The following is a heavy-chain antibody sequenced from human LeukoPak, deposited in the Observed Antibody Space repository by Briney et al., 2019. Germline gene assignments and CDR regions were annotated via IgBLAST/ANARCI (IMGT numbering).Heavy chain of an antibody. CDR3: ARSSNGVYIQ. D-gene: IGHD2-8*01. J-gene: IGHJ4*02. V-gene: IGHV3-74*01. Sequence: GGSLRLSCAASGFTFRNYAMSWVRQVPGKGLVWVSRISGDGSSIFYADSVKGRFTISRDNAKNSLYVQMNSLRADDSAVYYCARSSNGVYIQWGQGTLVTVSS. CDR1: GFTFRNYA. CDR2: ISGDGSSI.